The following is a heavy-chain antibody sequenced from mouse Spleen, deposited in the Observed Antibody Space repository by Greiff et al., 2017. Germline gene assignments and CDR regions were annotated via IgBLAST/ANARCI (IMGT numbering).Heavy chain of an antibody. J-gene: IGHJ1*01. V-gene: IGHV1-47*01. CDR1: GYTFTTYP. Sequence: VKLMESGAELVKPGASVKMSCKASGYTFTTYPIEWMKQNHGKSLEWIGNFHPYNDDTKYNEKFKGKATLTVEKSSSPVYLELSRLTSDDSAVYYCARSYGNYVNWYFDVWGAGTTVTVSS. CDR3: ARSYGNYVNWYFDV. D-gene: IGHD2-1*01. CDR2: FHPYNDDT.